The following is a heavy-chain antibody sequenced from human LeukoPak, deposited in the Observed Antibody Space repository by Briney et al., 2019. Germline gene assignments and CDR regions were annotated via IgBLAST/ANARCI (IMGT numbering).Heavy chain of an antibody. V-gene: IGHV3-33*01. J-gene: IGHJ3*02. CDR3: ASATGDNDAFDI. CDR1: GFTFSSYV. Sequence: GGSLRLSCAASGFTFSSYVMHWVRQAPGKGLEWVAVIWNDGSNKYFADSVKGRFTISRDSSKDTLYLQMNSLRAEDTAVYYCASATGDNDAFDIWGQGTMVTVSS. D-gene: IGHD7-27*01. CDR2: IWNDGSNK.